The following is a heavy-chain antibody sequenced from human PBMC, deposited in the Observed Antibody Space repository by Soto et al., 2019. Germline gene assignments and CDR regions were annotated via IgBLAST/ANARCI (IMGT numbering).Heavy chain of an antibody. V-gene: IGHV5-51*01. D-gene: IGHD3-3*01. CDR3: ARDRNFEFGSGYCMSGMDV. CDR2: IYPGDSDT. CDR1: GYSFTSYW. Sequence: GESLKISCKGSGYSFTSYWIGWVRQMPGQGLEWMGIIYPGDSDTRYSPSFQGQVTTSAVKSISTAYLQWSSLKASDTAMYYCARDRNFEFGSGYCMSGMDVWGQGTTVTVSS. J-gene: IGHJ6*02.